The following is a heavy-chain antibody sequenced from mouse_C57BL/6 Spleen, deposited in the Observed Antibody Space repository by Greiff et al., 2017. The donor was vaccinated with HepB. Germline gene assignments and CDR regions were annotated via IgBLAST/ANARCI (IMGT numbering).Heavy chain of an antibody. CDR1: GYTFTDYY. J-gene: IGHJ4*01. D-gene: IGHD1-1*01. Sequence: VQLQQSGPVLVKPGASVKMSCKASGYTFTDYYMNWVKQSHGKSLEWIGVINPYNGGTSYNQKFKGKATLTVDKSSSTAYMELNSLTSEDSAVYYCARDYYGSSFGYYAMDYWGQGTSVTVSS. CDR2: INPYNGGT. CDR3: ARDYYGSSFGYYAMDY. V-gene: IGHV1-19*01.